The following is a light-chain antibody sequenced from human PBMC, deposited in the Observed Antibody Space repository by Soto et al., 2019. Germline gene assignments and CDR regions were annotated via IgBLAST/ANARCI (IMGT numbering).Light chain of an antibody. CDR2: GAF. CDR1: QSVSSHY. J-gene: IGKJ2*01. Sequence: EIVLTQSPGTLSLSPGERATLSCRASQSVSSHYLAWYQQKPGQAPRLLIYGAFSRATGIPDRFSGSGSGADFTLTISRLEPEDFAVYFCQQFDNSPSYTFGQGTKLEIK. CDR3: QQFDNSPSYT. V-gene: IGKV3-20*01.